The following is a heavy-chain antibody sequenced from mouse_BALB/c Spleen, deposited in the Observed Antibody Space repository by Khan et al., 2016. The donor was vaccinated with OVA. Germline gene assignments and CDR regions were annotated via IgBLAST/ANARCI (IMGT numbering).Heavy chain of an antibody. V-gene: IGHV2-9*02. CDR3: ARPYYGSAWFAY. J-gene: IGHJ3*01. D-gene: IGHD1-1*01. CDR1: GFSLTNYG. Sequence: VQLVESGPGLVAPSQSLSITCTVSGFSLTNYGVHWVRQPPREGLEWLGVIWAGRSTNYNSALMSRLSISKDNSKSQVFLKMNSLQTNDTAMYYCARPYYGSAWFAYWGQGTLVTVSA. CDR2: IWAGRST.